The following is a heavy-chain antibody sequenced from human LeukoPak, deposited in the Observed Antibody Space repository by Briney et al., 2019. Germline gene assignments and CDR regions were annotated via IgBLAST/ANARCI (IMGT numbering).Heavy chain of an antibody. Sequence: GGSLRLSCAASRFSFTSFEMNWVRQAPGKELEWVSYISSSGATMYFADSVKGRFTISRDNAKNSLYLQMNSLRAEDTAVYYCARDPYCSSTSCCSSGAADYWGQGTLVTVSS. CDR2: ISSSGATM. CDR1: RFSFTSFE. J-gene: IGHJ4*02. V-gene: IGHV3-48*03. CDR3: ARDPYCSSTSCCSSGAADY. D-gene: IGHD2-2*01.